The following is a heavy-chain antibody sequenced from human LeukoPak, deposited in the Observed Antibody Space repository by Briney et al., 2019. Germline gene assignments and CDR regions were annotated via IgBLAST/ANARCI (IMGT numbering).Heavy chain of an antibody. V-gene: IGHV4-39*07. Sequence: SETLSLTCTVSGGSISSSSYYWGWIRQPPGKGLEWIGEINHSGSTNYNPSLKSRVTISVDTSKNQFSLKLSSVTAADTAVYYCARRPGWAKTYYYGSGSYYFDYWGQGTLVTVSS. CDR1: GGSISSSSYY. CDR2: INHSGST. J-gene: IGHJ4*02. D-gene: IGHD3-10*01. CDR3: ARRPGWAKTYYYGSGSYYFDY.